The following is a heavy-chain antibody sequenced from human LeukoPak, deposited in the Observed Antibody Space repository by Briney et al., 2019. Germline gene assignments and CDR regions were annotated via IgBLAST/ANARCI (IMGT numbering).Heavy chain of an antibody. V-gene: IGHV3-30*18. Sequence: GSLRLSCAASGFTFSSYGMHWVRQAPGKGLEWVAVISYDGSNKYYADSVKGRFTISRDNSKNTLYLQMNSLRAEDTAVYYCAKGLLVVSLVDSWGQGILVTVSS. J-gene: IGHJ4*02. D-gene: IGHD3-22*01. CDR1: GFTFSSYG. CDR3: AKGLLVVSLVDS. CDR2: ISYDGSNK.